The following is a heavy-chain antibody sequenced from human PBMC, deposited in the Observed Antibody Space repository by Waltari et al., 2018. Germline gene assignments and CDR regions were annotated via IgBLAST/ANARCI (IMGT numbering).Heavy chain of an antibody. Sequence: EVQLLESGGGLVQPGGSLRLSCAASGFTFRNYHVSWVRQAPGKGLEWVSGIGGRGGTTEFADAVKGRFTISIDNSKDTLYLQMNSLRAEDTAVYYCAKLPTATSFLDYWGQGTLVTVSS. CDR2: IGGRGGTT. J-gene: IGHJ4*02. D-gene: IGHD1-1*01. CDR1: GFTFRNYH. CDR3: AKLPTATSFLDY. V-gene: IGHV3-23*01.